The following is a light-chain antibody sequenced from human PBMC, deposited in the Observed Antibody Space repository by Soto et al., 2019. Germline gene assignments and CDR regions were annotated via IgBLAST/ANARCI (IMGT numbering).Light chain of an antibody. Sequence: DIVMTQSPLSLPVTPGEPASISCRTSQSLLQSNGYNYVDWYLQKPGQSPQLLIYLGSNRASGVPDRFSGSGSGTDFTLKISRVEAEDVGVYYCLQVLQTEALTFGGGTKVEIK. J-gene: IGKJ4*01. CDR3: LQVLQTEALT. V-gene: IGKV2-28*01. CDR1: QSLLQSNGYNY. CDR2: LGS.